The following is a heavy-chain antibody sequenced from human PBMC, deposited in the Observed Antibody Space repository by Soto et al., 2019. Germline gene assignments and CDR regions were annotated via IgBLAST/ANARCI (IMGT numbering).Heavy chain of an antibody. D-gene: IGHD1-1*01. CDR1: GFTVSSNY. V-gene: IGHV3-66*01. CDR3: AKGDWNDVDDY. Sequence: GGSLRLSCAASGFTVSSNYMSWVRQAPGKGLEWVSVIYSGGSTYYADSVKGRFTISRDNSKNTLYLQMNSLRAEDTAVYYCAKGDWNDVDDYWGQGTLVTVSS. CDR2: IYSGGST. J-gene: IGHJ4*02.